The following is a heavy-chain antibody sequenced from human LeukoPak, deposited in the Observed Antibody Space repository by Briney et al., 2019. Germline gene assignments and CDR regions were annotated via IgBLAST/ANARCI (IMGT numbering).Heavy chain of an antibody. D-gene: IGHD6-6*01. J-gene: IGHJ4*02. CDR3: ARTQYSSSSGLLFFDY. CDR2: IYYSGST. CDR1: GGSISSSSYY. V-gene: IGHV4-39*01. Sequence: SETLSLTCTVSGGSISSSSYYWGWIRQPPGKGLEWIGSIYYSGSTYYNPSLKSRVTMSVDTSKNQFSLKLSSVTAADTAVYYCARTQYSSSSGLLFFDYWGQGTLVTVSS.